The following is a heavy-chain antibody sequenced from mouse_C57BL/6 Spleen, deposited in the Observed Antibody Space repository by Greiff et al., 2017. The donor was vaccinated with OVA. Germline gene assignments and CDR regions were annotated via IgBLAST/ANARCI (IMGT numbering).Heavy chain of an antibody. J-gene: IGHJ4*01. CDR1: GYTFTDYE. V-gene: IGHV1-15*01. CDR3: TRTLRDY. CDR2: IDPETGGT. Sequence: VKLVESGAELVRPGASVTLSCKASGYTFTDYEMHWVKQTPVHGLEWIGAIDPETGGTAYNQKFKGKAILTADKSSSTAYMELRSLTSEDSAVYYCTRTLRDYWGQGTSVTVSS.